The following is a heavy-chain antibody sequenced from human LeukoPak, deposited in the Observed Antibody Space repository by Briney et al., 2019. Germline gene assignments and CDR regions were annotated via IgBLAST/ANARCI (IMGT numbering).Heavy chain of an antibody. D-gene: IGHD6-19*01. V-gene: IGHV1-18*04. CDR2: ISGHNGHT. Sequence: GASVKVSCKASGYTFTSYGFNRVRQAPGQGLEWMGWISGHNGHTNYVQKMQGRVTMTTDTSTNTAYMELRNLTSDDTAVYYCARGPGIAVAGVFDYWGQGSLVTVSS. CDR1: GYTFTSYG. CDR3: ARGPGIAVAGVFDY. J-gene: IGHJ4*02.